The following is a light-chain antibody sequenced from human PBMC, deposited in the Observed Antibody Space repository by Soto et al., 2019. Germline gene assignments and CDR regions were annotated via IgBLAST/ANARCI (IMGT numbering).Light chain of an antibody. CDR2: DAS. J-gene: IGKJ5*01. Sequence: DIQMTQSPSSLSASVGDRVIITCQASHDINNYLNWYHQRPGKAPNLLIYDASNLETGVPSRFSGSGSGTDFTFTISSLQPEDIGTYYCQQYHNVPITFGQGTRLEIK. CDR3: QQYHNVPIT. V-gene: IGKV1-33*01. CDR1: HDINNY.